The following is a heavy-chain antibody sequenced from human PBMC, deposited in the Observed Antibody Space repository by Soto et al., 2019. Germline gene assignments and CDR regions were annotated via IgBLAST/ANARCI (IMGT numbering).Heavy chain of an antibody. CDR3: ARDGAVVRGACIDY. CDR1: GGTFSSYA. Sequence: QVQLVQSGAEVKKPGSSVKVSCKASGGTFSSYAISWVRQAPGQGLEWMGGIIPIFGTANYAQKFQGRVTITADESTSTAYMEVSSLRSEDTAVYYCARDGAVVRGACIDYWGQGTLVTVSS. J-gene: IGHJ4*02. V-gene: IGHV1-69*12. D-gene: IGHD3-10*01. CDR2: IIPIFGTA.